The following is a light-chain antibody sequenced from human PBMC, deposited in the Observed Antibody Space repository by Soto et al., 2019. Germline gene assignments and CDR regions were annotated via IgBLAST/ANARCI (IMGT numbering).Light chain of an antibody. V-gene: IGLV2-14*01. J-gene: IGLJ1*01. CDR3: SSYTSRRTYV. CDR2: DVT. Sequence: QSVLTQPASVSGSPGQSITISCTGTRSDVGGYNYVYWHQQHPGKAPKLMIYDVTNRPSGVSDRFSGSKSGNTASLTISGLQAVDLVDYYCSSYTSRRTYVFGAGSKVT. CDR1: RSDVGGYNY.